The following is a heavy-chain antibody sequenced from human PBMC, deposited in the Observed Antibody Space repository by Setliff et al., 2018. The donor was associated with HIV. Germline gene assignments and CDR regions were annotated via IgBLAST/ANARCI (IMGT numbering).Heavy chain of an antibody. CDR3: ARLGGICSGGSCTALAYTMDV. Sequence: GESLKISWKGSGYSFYSCWIGWVREMPGKGLEWMGIIYPGDSDTRYSPSFQGQVTISADKSISTAYLQCSSLKASDTAMYYCARLGGICSGGSCTALAYTMDVWGQGTTVTVSS. CDR2: IYPGDSDT. J-gene: IGHJ6*02. CDR1: GYSFYSCW. D-gene: IGHD2-15*01. V-gene: IGHV5-51*01.